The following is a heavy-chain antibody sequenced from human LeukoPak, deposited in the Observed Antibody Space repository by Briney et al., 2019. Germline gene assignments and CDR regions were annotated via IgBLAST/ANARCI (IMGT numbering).Heavy chain of an antibody. J-gene: IGHJ4*02. CDR3: ARGPWGYGDKIDY. D-gene: IGHD4-23*01. Sequence: PSETLSLTCTVSGGSISSNNYYWGWIRQPPGKGLEWIGSIYYGGYTYYNPSLKSRVTISVDTSKNQFSLKLSSVTAADTAVYYCARGPWGYGDKIDYWGQGTLVTVSS. CDR1: GGSISSNNYY. V-gene: IGHV4-39*07. CDR2: IYYGGYT.